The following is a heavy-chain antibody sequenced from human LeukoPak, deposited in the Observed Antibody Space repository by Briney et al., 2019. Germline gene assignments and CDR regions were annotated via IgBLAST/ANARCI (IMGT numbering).Heavy chain of an antibody. CDR2: INSNGGST. CDR1: GFTFSSYA. Sequence: PGGSLRLSCVASGFTFSSYAMHWVRQTPGKGLEYVSGINSNGGSTHYANSVKGRFTISRDNSKHTLYLQMGSLRTEDMAVYYCARAATVTADSAFGYWGQGTLVTVSS. J-gene: IGHJ4*02. V-gene: IGHV3-64*01. D-gene: IGHD4-17*01. CDR3: ARAATVTADSAFGY.